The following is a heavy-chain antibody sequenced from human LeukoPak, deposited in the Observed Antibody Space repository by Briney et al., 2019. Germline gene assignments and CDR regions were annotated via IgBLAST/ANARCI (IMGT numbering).Heavy chain of an antibody. J-gene: IGHJ5*02. CDR3: ARGDVLDRSVYNWFDP. D-gene: IGHD3-22*01. Sequence: GASVKVSCKASGYTFTSYYIHWVRQAPGQGLEWMGRINPNHGTTTYAQKFQGRVTMTRDTSTSTVYMELSSLRSEDTALYYCARGDVLDRSVYNWFDPWGQGTLVIVSS. V-gene: IGHV1-46*01. CDR2: INPNHGTT. CDR1: GYTFTSYY.